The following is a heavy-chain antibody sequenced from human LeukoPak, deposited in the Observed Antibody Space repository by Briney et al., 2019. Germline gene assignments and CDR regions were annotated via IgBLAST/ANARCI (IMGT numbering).Heavy chain of an antibody. CDR1: GYSFTSYW. V-gene: IGHV5-51*01. D-gene: IGHD3-22*01. J-gene: IGHJ3*02. Sequence: PGESMKTSCKGYGYSFTSYWIGWVRQMPGKGLEWMGIIYPGDSDTRYSPSFQGQVTISADKSIITAYLQWSSLKASDTAMYYCARSQVDYDSSGYDAFDIWGQGTMVTVSS. CDR3: ARSQVDYDSSGYDAFDI. CDR2: IYPGDSDT.